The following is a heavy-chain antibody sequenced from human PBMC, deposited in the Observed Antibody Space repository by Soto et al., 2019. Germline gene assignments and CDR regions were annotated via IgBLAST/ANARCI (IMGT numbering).Heavy chain of an antibody. CDR2: LKSKGSGGTA. J-gene: IGHJ4*02. Sequence: PGGSLRLSCAGSGFTFNIAWLSWVRQAPGKGLEWIGRLKSKGSGGTADYAAPVKGRFTISRDDSKNKLYLQMNSLKTEDTAVYHCVEKHNGKPARPYIDVWGQGTLVTVSS. CDR3: VEKHNGKPARPYIDV. CDR1: GFTFNIAW. D-gene: IGHD1-26*01. V-gene: IGHV3-15*01.